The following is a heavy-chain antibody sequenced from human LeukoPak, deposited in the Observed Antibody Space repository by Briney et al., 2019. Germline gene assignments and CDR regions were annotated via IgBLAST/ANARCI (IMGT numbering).Heavy chain of an antibody. V-gene: IGHV1-2*02. CDR2: IDHNNGGT. CDR3: ARDIVYRGGDCWDDTFDI. J-gene: IGHJ3*02. Sequence: GASVKVSCEASGYTFTGYYMHWVRQAPGQGLEWMGGIDHNNGGTNYAQKFQGRVTMTRDTSISTAYMELSRLRSDDTAVYYCARDIVYRGGDCWDDTFDIWGQGTMVTVSS. CDR1: GYTFTGYY. D-gene: IGHD2-21*02.